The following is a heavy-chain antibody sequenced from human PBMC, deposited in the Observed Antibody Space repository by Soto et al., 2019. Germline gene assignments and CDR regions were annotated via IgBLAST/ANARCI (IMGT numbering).Heavy chain of an antibody. V-gene: IGHV1-2*02. CDR2: INPNSGGT. CDR1: GYTFTGYY. D-gene: IGHD5-12*01. CDR3: ARGQPSNEYTDYYYYYYGMDV. J-gene: IGHJ6*02. Sequence: ASVKVSCKASGYTFTGYYMHWVRQAPGQGLEWMGWINPNSGGTNYAQKFQGRVTMTRDTSISTAYMELSRLRSDDTAVYYCARGQPSNEYTDYYYYYYGMDVWGQGTTVTVYS.